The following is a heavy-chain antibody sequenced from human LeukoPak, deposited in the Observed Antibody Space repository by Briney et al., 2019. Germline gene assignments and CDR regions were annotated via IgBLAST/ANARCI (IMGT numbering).Heavy chain of an antibody. V-gene: IGHV1-24*01. Sequence: ASVKVSCKVSGYTLTELSMHWVRQAPGKGLEWMGGFDPEDGETIYAQKFQGRVTMTEDTSTDTAYMELSSLRSEDTAVYYCATTGRDGSGLLDYGMDVWGQGTTVTVSS. CDR3: ATTGRDGSGLLDYGMDV. J-gene: IGHJ6*02. CDR2: FDPEDGET. CDR1: GYTLTELS. D-gene: IGHD3-10*01.